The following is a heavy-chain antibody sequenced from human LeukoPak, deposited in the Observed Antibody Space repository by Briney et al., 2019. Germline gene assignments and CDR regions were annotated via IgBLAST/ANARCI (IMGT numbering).Heavy chain of an antibody. D-gene: IGHD6-13*01. V-gene: IGHV6-1*01. J-gene: IGHJ4*02. CDR2: TYQRSKWSS. Sequence: SQTHSLTCVISGDSLSSSGDAWNWIRQSPSGRLEWLGRTYQRSKWSSDYALSVRSRITVDPDTSKNQFSLQLYSVTPEDTAVYYCARGRASAFDYWDQGTLVTVSS. CDR3: ARGRASAFDY. CDR1: GDSLSSSGDA.